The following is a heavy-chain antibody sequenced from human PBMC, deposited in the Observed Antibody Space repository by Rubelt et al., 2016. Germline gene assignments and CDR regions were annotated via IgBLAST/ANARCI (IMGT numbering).Heavy chain of an antibody. CDR2: INAGHGNT. CDR3: ARVSGTTNNWFDP. Sequence: QVQLVQSGAEVKKPGASVKLSCKASGYTFTSYAMHWVRQAPGQRLEWMGWINAGHGNTKYAQKPQVRVTMTTDTSTGTSYMELRSVRSDDTAVYYCARVSGTTNNWFDPWGQGTLVTVSS. J-gene: IGHJ5*02. V-gene: IGHV1-3*01. D-gene: IGHD1-1*01. CDR1: GYTFTSYA.